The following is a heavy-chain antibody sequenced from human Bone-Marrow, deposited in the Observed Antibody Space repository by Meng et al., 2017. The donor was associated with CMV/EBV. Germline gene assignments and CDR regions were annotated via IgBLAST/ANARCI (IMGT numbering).Heavy chain of an antibody. D-gene: IGHD1-1*01. CDR2: IYSGGST. J-gene: IGHJ6*01. CDR1: EFTVSSNY. V-gene: IGHV3-53*01. Sequence: GESQKISCAASEFTVSSNYMSWVRQDPGKGLEWVSVIYSGGSTYYADSVKGRFTISRDNAKNSLSLQMNSLRAEDTAVYYCARDQLQLGVYSYYGMVVWVQGTTVTVPS. CDR3: ARDQLQLGVYSYYGMVV.